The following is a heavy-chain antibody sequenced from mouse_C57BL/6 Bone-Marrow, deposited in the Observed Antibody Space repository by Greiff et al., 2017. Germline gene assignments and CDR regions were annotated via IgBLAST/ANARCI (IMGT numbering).Heavy chain of an antibody. J-gene: IGHJ4*01. CDR3: SREGYGSSYDDAIDY. V-gene: IGHV1-52*01. CDR2: IDPSDSET. D-gene: IGHD1-1*01. CDR1: GYTFTSYW. Sequence: QVQLKQPGAELVRPGSSVKLSCKASGYTFTSYWMHWVKQRPIQGLEWIGNIDPSDSETHYNQKFKDKATLTVDKASSTAYMQLSSLTSEDSAVYDCSREGYGSSYDDAIDYWGQGTSVTVSS.